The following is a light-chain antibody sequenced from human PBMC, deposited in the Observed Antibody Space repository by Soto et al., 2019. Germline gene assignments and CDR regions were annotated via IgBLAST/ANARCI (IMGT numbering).Light chain of an antibody. Sequence: ELLMTQSPATLTASQGQSDTLSYTASQSVSSNLAWYQQKPGQAPRILIYGASTRATGIPARFSGSGSGKELTLTISSLKSEDLAVYYCQQYNNWTLPFGQGTRREIK. CDR2: GAS. CDR1: QSVSSN. J-gene: IGKJ5*01. V-gene: IGKV3-15*01. CDR3: QQYNNWTLP.